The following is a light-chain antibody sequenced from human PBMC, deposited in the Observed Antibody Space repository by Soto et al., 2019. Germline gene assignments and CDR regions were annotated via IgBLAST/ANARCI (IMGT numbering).Light chain of an antibody. CDR2: AAS. Sequence: DIQMTQSPSSLSASVGDRVTITCRASQSISSYLNWYQQKPGKAPKLLIYAASSLQSGVPSRFSGSGSGTDFTLTISSLQPEDFATYYCLQVYNFPRTFGQGTKVDIK. V-gene: IGKV1-39*01. J-gene: IGKJ1*01. CDR1: QSISSY. CDR3: LQVYNFPRT.